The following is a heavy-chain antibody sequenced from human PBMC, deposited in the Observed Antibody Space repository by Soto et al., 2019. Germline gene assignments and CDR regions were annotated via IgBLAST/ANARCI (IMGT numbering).Heavy chain of an antibody. D-gene: IGHD6-19*01. CDR2: ISYDGSNK. J-gene: IGHJ6*02. CDR1: GFTFSSYG. Sequence: PGGSLRLSCAASGFTFSSYGMHWVRQAPGKGLEWVAVISYDGSNKYYADSVKGRFTISRDNSKNTLYLQMNSLRAEDTAVYYCAKDAESYSSGWYRNYYYYGMDVWGQGTTVTVSS. V-gene: IGHV3-30*18. CDR3: AKDAESYSSGWYRNYYYYGMDV.